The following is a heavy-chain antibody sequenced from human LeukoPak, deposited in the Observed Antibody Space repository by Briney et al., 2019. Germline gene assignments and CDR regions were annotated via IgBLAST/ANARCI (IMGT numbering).Heavy chain of an antibody. J-gene: IGHJ6*02. V-gene: IGHV6-1*01. CDR1: GDIVSSNSAA. CDR3: ARDLRDGYNEYYYYYGMDV. CDR2: TYYRSKWYN. D-gene: IGHD5-24*01. Sequence: SQTLSLTCAISGDIVSSNSAAWNWIRQSPSRGLEWLGRTYYRSKWYNDYAVSVKSRITINPDTSKNQFSLQLNSVTPEDTAVYYCARDLRDGYNEYYYYYGMDVWGQGTTVTVSS.